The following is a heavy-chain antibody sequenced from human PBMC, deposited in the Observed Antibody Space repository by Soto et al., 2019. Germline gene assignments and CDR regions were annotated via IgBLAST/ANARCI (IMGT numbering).Heavy chain of an antibody. J-gene: IGHJ3*02. CDR2: IRQDGSDK. D-gene: IGHD1-26*01. Sequence: EVQLVESGGGLVQPGGSLRLSCAASGFTFNSYYMTWVRQAPGKGLEWVANIRQDGSDKYYVGSVKGRFTISRDNAKKSLYLQMNSLRAEDTAVYYCAGERGGPTTSAFDIWCQGTMVTVSS. CDR3: AGERGGPTTSAFDI. CDR1: GFTFNSYY. V-gene: IGHV3-7*04.